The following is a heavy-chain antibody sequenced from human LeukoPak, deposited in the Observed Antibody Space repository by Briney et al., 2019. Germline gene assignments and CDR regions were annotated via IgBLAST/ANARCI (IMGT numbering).Heavy chain of an antibody. CDR2: ISYSGNTI. CDR1: GFSFPYG. D-gene: IGHD6-19*01. V-gene: IGHV3-48*04. J-gene: IGHJ4*02. CDR3: ARELDITGWVGAFDY. Sequence: GGSLRLSCEASGFSFPYGMSWVRQAPGKGLEWISYISYSGNTIYHGDSVKGRFTISRDNSKNSVYLQMNNLRAEDTAVYYCARELDITGWVGAFDYWGQGTVVTVSS.